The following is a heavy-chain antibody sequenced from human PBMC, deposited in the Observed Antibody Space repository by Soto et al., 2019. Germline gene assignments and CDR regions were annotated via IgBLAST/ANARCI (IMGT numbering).Heavy chain of an antibody. D-gene: IGHD6-13*01. CDR1: GFTFSSYG. J-gene: IGHJ6*02. Sequence: GGSLRLSCAASGFTFSSYGMHWVRQAPGKGLEWVAVIWYDGSNKYYADSVKGRFTISRDNSKNTLYLQMNSLRAEDTAVYYCARDARRIAAAGTLAYYYYYGMDVWGQGTTVTVSS. V-gene: IGHV3-33*01. CDR2: IWYDGSNK. CDR3: ARDARRIAAAGTLAYYYYYGMDV.